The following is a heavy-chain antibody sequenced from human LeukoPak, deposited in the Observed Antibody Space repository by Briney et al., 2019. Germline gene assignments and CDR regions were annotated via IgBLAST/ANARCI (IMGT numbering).Heavy chain of an antibody. CDR3: ATDAYFDMRGGPRR. V-gene: IGHV3-23*01. J-gene: IGHJ1*01. CDR2: ISGSGDNT. Sequence: GGSLRLSCAASGFTFSTYAMNWVRQAPGKGLEWVSGISGSGDNTYHADSVKGRFSISRDNSKNTLYLQMNNLRAEDTAVYYCATDAYFDMRGGPRRWGQGTLVSVSS. CDR1: GFTFSTYA. D-gene: IGHD3-9*01.